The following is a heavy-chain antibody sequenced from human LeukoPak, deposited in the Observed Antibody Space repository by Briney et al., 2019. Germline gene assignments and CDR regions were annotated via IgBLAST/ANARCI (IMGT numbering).Heavy chain of an antibody. Sequence: SETLSLTCTVSGYSISSGYYWGWIRQPPGKGLEWIGSIYHSGSTYYNPSLKSRVTISVDTSKNQFSLKLSSVTAADTAVYYCAREAYCGGDCYSGFDYWGQGTLVTVSS. CDR2: IYHSGST. J-gene: IGHJ4*02. CDR1: GYSISSGYY. V-gene: IGHV4-38-2*02. D-gene: IGHD2-21*02. CDR3: AREAYCGGDCYSGFDY.